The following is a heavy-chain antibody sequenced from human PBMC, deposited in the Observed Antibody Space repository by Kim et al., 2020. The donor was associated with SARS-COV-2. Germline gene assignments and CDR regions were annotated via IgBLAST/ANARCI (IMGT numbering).Heavy chain of an antibody. CDR3: ARPRRSLWGTSTSGLDWAFDI. CDR2: IYPGDSDT. J-gene: IGHJ3*02. V-gene: IGHV5-51*01. CDR1: GYSFTSYW. Sequence: GESLKISCKGSGYSFTSYWIGWVRQMPGKGLEWMGIIYPGDSDTRYSPSFQGQVTISADKSISTAYLQWSSLKASDTAMYYCARPRRSLWGTSTSGLDWAFDIWGQGTMVTVSS. D-gene: IGHD2-2*01.